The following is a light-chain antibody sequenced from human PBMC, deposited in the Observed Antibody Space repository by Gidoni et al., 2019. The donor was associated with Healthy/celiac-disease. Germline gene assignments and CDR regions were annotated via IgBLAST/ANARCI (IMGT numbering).Light chain of an antibody. Sequence: EIVFTQSPGTLSLSPGERATLSCRASQSVSSSYLAWYQQKPGQAPRLLIYGASSRATGIPDRFSGSGSGTDFTLTISRLEPEDFAVYYCQQYGSSPLTFGQXTRLEIK. CDR2: GAS. CDR3: QQYGSSPLT. J-gene: IGKJ5*01. CDR1: QSVSSSY. V-gene: IGKV3-20*01.